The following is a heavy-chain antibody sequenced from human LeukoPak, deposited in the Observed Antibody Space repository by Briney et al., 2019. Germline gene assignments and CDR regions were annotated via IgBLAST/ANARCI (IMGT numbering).Heavy chain of an antibody. V-gene: IGHV4-59*12. Sequence: PSETLSLTCTVSGGSISSYYWSWIRQPPGKGLEWIGYIYYSGSTNYNPSLKSRVTISVDTSKNQFSLKLSSVTAADTAVYYCARDGYYYGSGSYYFGNWFDPWGQGTLVTVSS. J-gene: IGHJ5*02. CDR2: IYYSGST. CDR3: ARDGYYYGSGSYYFGNWFDP. CDR1: GGSISSYY. D-gene: IGHD3-10*01.